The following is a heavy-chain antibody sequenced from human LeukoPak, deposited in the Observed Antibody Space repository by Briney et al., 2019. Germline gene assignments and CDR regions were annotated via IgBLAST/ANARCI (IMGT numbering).Heavy chain of an antibody. CDR1: GFTFSSYE. J-gene: IGHJ6*02. Sequence: PGGSLRLSCAASGFTFSSYEMNWVRHAPGKGLEWVSYISSSGSTIYYADSVKGRFTISRDNAKNSLYLQMNSLRAEDTAVYYCARDGGIQLWDPYGMDVWGQGTTVTVSS. CDR3: ARDGGIQLWDPYGMDV. V-gene: IGHV3-48*03. D-gene: IGHD5-18*01. CDR2: ISSSGSTI.